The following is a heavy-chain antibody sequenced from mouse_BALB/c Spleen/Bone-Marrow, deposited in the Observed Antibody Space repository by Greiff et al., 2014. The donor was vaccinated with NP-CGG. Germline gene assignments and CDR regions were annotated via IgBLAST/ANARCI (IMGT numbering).Heavy chain of an antibody. Sequence: QLQESGPELVKPGASVKMSCKASGYTFTSYVMHWVKQKPGQGLEWIGYINPYNDGTKYNEKFKGKATLTSDKSSSTAYMELSSLTSEDSAVYYCARERTARATSFAYWGQGTLVTVSA. CDR1: GYTFTSYV. CDR2: INPYNDGT. CDR3: ARERTARATSFAY. J-gene: IGHJ3*01. V-gene: IGHV1-14*01. D-gene: IGHD3-2*01.